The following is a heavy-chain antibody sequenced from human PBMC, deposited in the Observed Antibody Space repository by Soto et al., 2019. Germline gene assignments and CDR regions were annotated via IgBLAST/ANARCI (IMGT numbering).Heavy chain of an antibody. CDR3: ARWGIFGVVTKYYYYYYGMDV. J-gene: IGHJ6*02. CDR2: ISRSHSDI. Sequence: PGGSLRLSCSASGFSISNFGMFWVRQAPGRGLEWISFISRSHSDIYYADSAKGRFTISRDNAKNSVYLQMNSLRAEDTAVYYCARWGIFGVVTKYYYYYYGMDVWGQGTTVTVSS. CDR1: GFSISNFG. D-gene: IGHD3-3*01. V-gene: IGHV3-21*05.